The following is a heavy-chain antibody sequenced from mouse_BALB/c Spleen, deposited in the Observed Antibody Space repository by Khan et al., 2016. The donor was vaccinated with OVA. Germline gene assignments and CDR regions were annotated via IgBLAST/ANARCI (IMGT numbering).Heavy chain of an antibody. CDR1: GYSFTGHN. CDR3: TRGYGNYVRYYFDY. J-gene: IGHJ2*01. V-gene: IGHV1-39*01. CDR2: IDPYYGGT. D-gene: IGHD2-10*02. Sequence: EVQLQQSGPELEKPGASVKISCKASGYSFTGHNMNWVKQSNGKSLEWIGNIDPYYGGTTYNQKFKGKATLTVDKSSSTAYMQLKSLTSEDSAVYYCTRGYGNYVRYYFDYWGQGTTLTVSS.